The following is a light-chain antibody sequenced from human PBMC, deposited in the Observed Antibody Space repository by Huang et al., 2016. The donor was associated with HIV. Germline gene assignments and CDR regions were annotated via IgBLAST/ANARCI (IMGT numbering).Light chain of an antibody. CDR3: QQYNNWHLT. CDR2: GST. CDR1: QSVRTN. Sequence: IVMTQTPATLPLSPGGGATLSCRASQSVRTNLAWYQQKPGQSPRIIIYGSTTRATGVPARCSGSGSGTDFTLTINSRQSEDFGIYYCQQYNNWHLTFGGGTKV. J-gene: IGKJ4*01. V-gene: IGKV3-15*01.